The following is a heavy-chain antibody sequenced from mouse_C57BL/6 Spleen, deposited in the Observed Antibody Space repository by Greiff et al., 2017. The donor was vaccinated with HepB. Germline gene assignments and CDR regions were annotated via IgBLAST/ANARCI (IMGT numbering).Heavy chain of an antibody. J-gene: IGHJ4*01. Sequence: DVMLVESGGGLVQPGGSMKLSCVASGFTFSNYWMNWVRQSPEKGLEWVAQIRLKSDNYATHYAESVKGRFTISRDDSKSSVYLQMNNLRAEDTGIYYCTWGYLYAMDYWGQGTSVTVSS. CDR3: TWGYLYAMDY. V-gene: IGHV6-3*01. CDR2: IRLKSDNYAT. CDR1: GFTFSNYW. D-gene: IGHD2-2*01.